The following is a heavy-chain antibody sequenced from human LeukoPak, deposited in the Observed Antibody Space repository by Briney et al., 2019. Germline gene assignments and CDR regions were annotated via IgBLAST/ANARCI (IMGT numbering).Heavy chain of an antibody. V-gene: IGHV3-30*18. CDR1: GFIFTNYA. Sequence: GGSLRLSCAASGFIFTNYAIHWVRQAPGKGLEWVAVISYDGSNKYYGDFVKGRFTISRDSSKNTLFLQMNSLRSDDTAVYYCAKDGGNDYYYGMDVWGQGTTITVSS. CDR2: ISYDGSNK. CDR3: AKDGGNDYYYGMDV. D-gene: IGHD3-16*01. J-gene: IGHJ6*02.